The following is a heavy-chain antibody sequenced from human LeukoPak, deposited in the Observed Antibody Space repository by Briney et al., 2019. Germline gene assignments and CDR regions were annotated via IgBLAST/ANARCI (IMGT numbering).Heavy chain of an antibody. D-gene: IGHD6-19*01. V-gene: IGHV3-21*01. CDR3: AKGKDSVAGATNDY. J-gene: IGHJ4*02. CDR1: GFTFIIYS. CDR2: IDSSSRNI. Sequence: KSGGSLRLSCAASGFTFIIYSMNWVRQAPGKGLEWVSSIDSSSRNINYADSVKGRFTISRDNAKNALYLQMNSLRAEDTAVYYCAKGKDSVAGATNDYWGQGTLVTVSS.